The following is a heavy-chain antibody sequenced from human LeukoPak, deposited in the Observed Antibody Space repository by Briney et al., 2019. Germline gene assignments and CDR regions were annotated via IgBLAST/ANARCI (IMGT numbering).Heavy chain of an antibody. Sequence: ASVKVSFKASGYTFTGYYMHWVRQAPGQGLEWMGWINPNSGGTNYAQKFQGRVTMTRDTSISTAYMELSRLRSDDTAVYYCARDREQLVLGLYYFDYWGQGTLVTVSS. CDR1: GYTFTGYY. CDR3: ARDREQLVLGLYYFDY. CDR2: INPNSGGT. D-gene: IGHD6-6*01. J-gene: IGHJ4*02. V-gene: IGHV1-2*02.